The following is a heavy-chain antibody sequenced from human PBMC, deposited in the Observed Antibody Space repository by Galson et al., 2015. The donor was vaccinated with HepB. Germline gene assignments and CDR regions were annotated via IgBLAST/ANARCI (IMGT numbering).Heavy chain of an antibody. Sequence: SLRLSCAASGFTFSDYYMSWIRQAPEKGLEWLSYISSTGTYTNYADSVKGRFTISRDNAKNSLYLQMNSLRAEDTAVYYCARVADADYGDHSHFDSWGQGTLVTVSS. CDR3: ARVADADYGDHSHFDS. CDR2: ISSTGTYT. J-gene: IGHJ4*02. V-gene: IGHV3-11*06. D-gene: IGHD4-17*01. CDR1: GFTFSDYY.